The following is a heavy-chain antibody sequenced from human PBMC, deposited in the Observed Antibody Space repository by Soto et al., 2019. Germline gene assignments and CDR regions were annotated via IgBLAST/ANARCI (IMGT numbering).Heavy chain of an antibody. J-gene: IGHJ4*02. CDR1: GFTFSSYA. CDR2: ISSNGGST. CDR3: ARDPRSSWLGPPDY. V-gene: IGHV3-64*01. D-gene: IGHD6-13*01. Sequence: GGSLRLSCAASGFTFSSYAMHWVRQAPGKGLEYVSAISSNGGSTYYANSVKGRFTISRDNSKNTLYLQMGSLRAEDMAVYYCARDPRSSWLGPPDYWGQGTLVTVSS.